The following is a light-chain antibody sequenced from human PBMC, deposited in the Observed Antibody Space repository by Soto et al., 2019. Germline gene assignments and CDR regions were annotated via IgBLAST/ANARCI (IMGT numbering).Light chain of an antibody. V-gene: IGLV2-14*01. J-gene: IGLJ1*01. CDR3: SSNTRSSRYV. CDR2: EVS. Sequence: QSALTQPASVSGSPGQSITISCTGTSSDVGGYNYVSWHQQHPGKAPKLIIFEVSYRPSGVSDRFSGSKSGNTASLTISGLQADDEADYYCSSNTRSSRYVFGTGTKVTVL. CDR1: SSDVGGYNY.